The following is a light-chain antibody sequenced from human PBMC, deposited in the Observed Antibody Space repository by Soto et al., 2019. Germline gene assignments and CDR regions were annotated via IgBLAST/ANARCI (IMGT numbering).Light chain of an antibody. V-gene: IGKV1-8*01. CDR2: AAS. J-gene: IGKJ2*01. CDR1: QGISSY. Sequence: AIRMTQAPSSLSAATGDRVTITCRASQGISSYLAWYQQKPGKAPKLLIYAASTCQSGVPSRFSGSGSRTDFTLTISCLQSEDFSTYYCQQYYSYPMYTFGQGNKLEIK. CDR3: QQYYSYPMYT.